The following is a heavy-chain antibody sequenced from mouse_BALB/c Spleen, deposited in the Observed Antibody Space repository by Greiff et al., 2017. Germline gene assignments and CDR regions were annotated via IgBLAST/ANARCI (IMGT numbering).Heavy chain of an antibody. D-gene: IGHD1-1*01. J-gene: IGHJ4*01. CDR2: IWTGGGT. CDR3: VREGGYYGSSPAMDY. Sequence: VQLQESGPGLVAPSQSLSITCTVSGFSLTSYDISWIRQPPGKGLEWLGVIWTGGGTNYNSAFMSRLSISKDNSKSQVFLKMNSLQTDDTAIYYCVREGGYYGSSPAMDYWGQGTSVTVSS. V-gene: IGHV2-9-2*01. CDR1: GFSLTSYD.